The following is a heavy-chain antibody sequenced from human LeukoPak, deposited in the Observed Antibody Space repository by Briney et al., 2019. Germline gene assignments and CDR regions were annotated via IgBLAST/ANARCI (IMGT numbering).Heavy chain of an antibody. V-gene: IGHV4-34*01. CDR1: GGSFSGYY. Sequence: SETLSLTCAVYGGSFSGYYWSWIRQPPGKGLEWIGEINHSGSTNYNPSLKSRVTISVDTSKNQFSLKLSSVTAADTAVYYCARGSAIAAAGTGYFQHWGQGTLVTVSS. CDR3: ARGSAIAAAGTGYFQH. D-gene: IGHD6-13*01. CDR2: INHSGST. J-gene: IGHJ1*01.